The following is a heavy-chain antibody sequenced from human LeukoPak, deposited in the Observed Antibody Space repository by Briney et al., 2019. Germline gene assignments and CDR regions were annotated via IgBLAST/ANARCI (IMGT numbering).Heavy chain of an antibody. CDR1: GFSFSEFF. CDR2: VRHKFRSYST. CDR3: ARGDSGRGKEYYYGADV. J-gene: IGHJ6*02. D-gene: IGHD2-15*01. Sequence: PGGSLRLSCAASGFSFSEFFMDWVRQAPGKELEWLGRVRHKFRSYSTEYAASVKGRFTISRDDSQNSVFLQMSSLRTEDTAVYYCARGDSGRGKEYYYGADVWGQGTTVTVSS. V-gene: IGHV3-72*01.